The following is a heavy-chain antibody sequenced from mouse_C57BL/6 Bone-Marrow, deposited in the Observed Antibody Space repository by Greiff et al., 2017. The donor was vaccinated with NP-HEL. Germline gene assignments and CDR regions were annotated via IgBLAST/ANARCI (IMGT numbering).Heavy chain of an antibody. D-gene: IGHD1-1*01. CDR2: IYPGSGNT. CDR3: AREIYYYGSSYFDY. Sequence: QVHVKQSGAELVRPGASVKLSCKASGYTFTDYYINWVKQRPGQGLEWIARIYPGSGNTYYNEKFKGKATLTAEKSSSTAYMQLSSLTSEDSAVYFCAREIYYYGSSYFDYWGQGTTLTVSS. V-gene: IGHV1-76*01. J-gene: IGHJ2*01. CDR1: GYTFTDYY.